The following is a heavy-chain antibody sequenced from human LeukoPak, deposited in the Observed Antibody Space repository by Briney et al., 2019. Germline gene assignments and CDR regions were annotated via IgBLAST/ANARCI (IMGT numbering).Heavy chain of an antibody. J-gene: IGHJ4*02. Sequence: GGSLRLSCAASGFTFSTHSMNWVRLAPGKGLEWVSSISYESRYMYYSDSVKGRFTISRDNAKNSLYLQMNSLRAEDTAVYYCARRYCSSTNCYAFDSWGQGTLVTVSS. CDR2: ISYESRYM. V-gene: IGHV3-21*01. CDR1: GFTFSTHS. D-gene: IGHD2-2*01. CDR3: ARRYCSSTNCYAFDS.